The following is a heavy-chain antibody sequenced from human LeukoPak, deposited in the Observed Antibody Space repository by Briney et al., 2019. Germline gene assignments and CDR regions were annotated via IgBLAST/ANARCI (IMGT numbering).Heavy chain of an antibody. Sequence: GGSLRLSCAASGFTFSRYEMIWVRQAPGKGLEWVSYISRSGTTIHYADSVKGRFSISRDNAKNTLYLQMNSLRAEDTAVYYCARDPYSGGYSVDLYYYYMDVWGKGTTVTVSS. J-gene: IGHJ6*03. D-gene: IGHD1-26*01. CDR1: GFTFSRYE. CDR2: ISRSGTTI. V-gene: IGHV3-48*03. CDR3: ARDPYSGGYSVDLYYYYMDV.